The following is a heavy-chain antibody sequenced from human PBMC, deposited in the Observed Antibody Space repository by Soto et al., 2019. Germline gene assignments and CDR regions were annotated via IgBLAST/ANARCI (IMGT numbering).Heavy chain of an antibody. J-gene: IGHJ6*03. D-gene: IGHD5-12*01. CDR2: IIPILGIA. CDR3: ARGAIGYSGYDYEGPRYYYYCMDV. Sequence: QVQLVHSGAEVKKPGSSVNVSCKASGGTFSSYTISWVRQAPGQGLEWMGRIIPILGIANYAQKVQGRVTITADKSTSTASLELGSLRPEDTAVYYCARGAIGYSGYDYEGPRYYYYCMDVWGKGTTVTVSS. CDR1: GGTFSSYT. V-gene: IGHV1-69*02.